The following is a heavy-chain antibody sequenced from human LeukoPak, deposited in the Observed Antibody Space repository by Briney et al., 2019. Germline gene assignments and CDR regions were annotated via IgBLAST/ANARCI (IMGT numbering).Heavy chain of an antibody. CDR3: ARDNNWGPGY. D-gene: IGHD7-27*01. V-gene: IGHV1-2*02. J-gene: IGHJ4*02. CDR1: GYTITGHY. Sequence: GASVKVSFKASGYTITGHYMHWVRQAPGQGLEWMGWIKPDTGVTYYAQNFQGRFTMTTDTSISTVYMELSSLRSDDTAVYYCARDNNWGPGYWGQGTLVTVSS. CDR2: IKPDTGVT.